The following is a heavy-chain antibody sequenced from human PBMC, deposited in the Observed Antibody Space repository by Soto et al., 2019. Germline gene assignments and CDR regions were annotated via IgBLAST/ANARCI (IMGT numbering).Heavy chain of an antibody. J-gene: IGHJ4*02. D-gene: IGHD6-13*01. CDR2: INHSGST. CDR3: ARYRREAVAGYTLDN. V-gene: IGHV4-34*01. CDR1: GGSFSGYY. Sequence: SETLSLTCAVYGGSFSGYYWSWLRQPPGKGLEWIGEINHSGSTNYNPSLKSRVTISVDTSKNQFSLKLSSVTAADTAVYYCARYRREAVAGYTLDNWGQGILVTVSS.